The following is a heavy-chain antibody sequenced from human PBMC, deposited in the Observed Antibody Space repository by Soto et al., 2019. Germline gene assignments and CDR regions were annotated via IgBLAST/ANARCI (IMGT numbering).Heavy chain of an antibody. CDR3: ARTNYNFDL. J-gene: IGHJ4*02. CDR1: GFTFSGYR. V-gene: IGHV3-74*01. D-gene: IGHD3-10*01. CDR2: INSDGSST. Sequence: GGSLRLSCAASGFTFSGYRMHWVRQAPGKGLVWVSRINSDGSSTDYADSVRGRFTISRDNAKNTLHLQMDSLRAEDTAVYYCARTNYNFDLWGQGTPVTVSS.